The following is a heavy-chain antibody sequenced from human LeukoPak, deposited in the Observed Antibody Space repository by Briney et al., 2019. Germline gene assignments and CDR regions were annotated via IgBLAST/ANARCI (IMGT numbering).Heavy chain of an antibody. J-gene: IGHJ4*02. Sequence: QSGRSLRLSCAASGFTFRKYWLHCVRQAPGKGLVWVSRINPDDGSTSYADSVKGRFTISRDNAKSTLYLQMNSLRAEDTAVYYCAKGGNSGYYYVSDYWGQGILVTVSS. CDR1: GFTFRKYW. CDR3: AKGGNSGYYYVSDY. CDR2: INPDDGST. D-gene: IGHD3-22*01. V-gene: IGHV3-74*01.